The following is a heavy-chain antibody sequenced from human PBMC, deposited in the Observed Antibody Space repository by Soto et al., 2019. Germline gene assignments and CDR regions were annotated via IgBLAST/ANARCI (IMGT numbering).Heavy chain of an antibody. CDR2: MNPNSGNT. J-gene: IGHJ6*03. V-gene: IGHV1-8*01. CDR1: GYTFTSYD. CDR3: ARSLREVTAAPAVTYYYYYMDV. Sequence: ASAKVSCKSSGYTFTSYDITWVRQATGQGHEWMIWMNPNSGNTGYAQKFQGRVTMTRNTSISTAYMELSSLRSEDTAVYYCARSLREVTAAPAVTYYYYYMDVWGKGTTVPVSS. D-gene: IGHD2-2*01.